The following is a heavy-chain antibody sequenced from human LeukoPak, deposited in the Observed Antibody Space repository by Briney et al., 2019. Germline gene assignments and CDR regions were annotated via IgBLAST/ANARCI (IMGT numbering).Heavy chain of an antibody. J-gene: IGHJ4*02. CDR1: GGSISSSNW. CDR2: IYHSGST. D-gene: IGHD3-22*01. CDR3: ARDAYDSSGYSFDY. V-gene: IGHV4-4*02. Sequence: PSETLSLTCAVSGGSISSSNWWSWVRQPPGKGLEWIGQIYHSGSTNYNPSLKSRVTISVDKSKNQFSLKLSSVTAADTVVYYCARDAYDSSGYSFDYWGQGTLVTVSS.